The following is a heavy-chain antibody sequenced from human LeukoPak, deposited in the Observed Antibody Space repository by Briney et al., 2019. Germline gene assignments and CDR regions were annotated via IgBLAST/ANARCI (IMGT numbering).Heavy chain of an antibody. CDR3: ARDWAAAGTDDAFDI. V-gene: IGHV3-21*01. Sequence: PGGSLRLSCAVSGVTFSSYSMNWVREAPGKGLEWVSSISSSSSYIYYADSVKGRFTISRDNAKNTLYLQMNSLRAEDTAVYYCARDWAAAGTDDAFDIWGQGTMVTVSS. CDR1: GVTFSSYS. J-gene: IGHJ3*02. CDR2: ISSSSSYI. D-gene: IGHD6-13*01.